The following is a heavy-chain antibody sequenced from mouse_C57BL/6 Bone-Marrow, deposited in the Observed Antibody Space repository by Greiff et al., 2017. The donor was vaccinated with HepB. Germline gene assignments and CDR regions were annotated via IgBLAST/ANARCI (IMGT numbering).Heavy chain of an antibody. CDR3: AGYYYGSSSYAMDY. V-gene: IGHV3-6*01. D-gene: IGHD1-1*01. CDR1: GYSITSGYY. CDR2: ISYDGSN. J-gene: IGHJ4*01. Sequence: EVQLVESGPGLVKPSQSLSLTCSVTGYSITSGYYWNWIRQFPGNKLEWMGYISYDGSNNYNPSLKNRISITRDTSKNQFFLKLNSVTTEDTATYYCAGYYYGSSSYAMDYWGQGTSVTVSS.